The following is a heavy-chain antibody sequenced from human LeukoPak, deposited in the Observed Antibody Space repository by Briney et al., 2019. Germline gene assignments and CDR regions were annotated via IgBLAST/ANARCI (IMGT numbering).Heavy chain of an antibody. Sequence: GGSLRLSCAASGFTFSNYGMSWVRQAPGKGLEWVSGITGSGDSTYYADSVKGRFTLSRDNSKSTLYLQMNNLRAEDTALYYCAKGFSVRGRFDPWGQGTQVTVSS. J-gene: IGHJ5*02. CDR3: AKGFSVRGRFDP. CDR1: GFTFSNYG. CDR2: ITGSGDST. D-gene: IGHD2-15*01. V-gene: IGHV3-23*01.